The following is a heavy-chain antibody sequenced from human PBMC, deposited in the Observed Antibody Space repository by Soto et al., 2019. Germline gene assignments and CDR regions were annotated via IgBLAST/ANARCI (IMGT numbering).Heavy chain of an antibody. CDR3: SNAKDTVNPDY. V-gene: IGHV3-30*18. J-gene: IGHJ4*02. CDR1: GFTFSSYG. CDR2: ISYDGSNK. D-gene: IGHD4-17*01. Sequence: GGSLRLSCAASGFTFSSYGMHWVRQAPGKGLEWVAVISYDGSNKYYADSVKGRFTISRDNSKNTLYLQMNSLRAEDTAVYYCSNAKDTVNPDYWGQGTLVTVSS.